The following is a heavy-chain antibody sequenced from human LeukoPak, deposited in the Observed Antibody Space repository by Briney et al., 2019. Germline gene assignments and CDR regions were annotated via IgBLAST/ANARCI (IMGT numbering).Heavy chain of an antibody. V-gene: IGHV1-46*01. J-gene: IGHJ6*02. CDR1: GYTFTSYY. CDR2: INPSGGST. Sequence: ASVKVSCKASGYTFTSYYMHWVRQAPGQGLEWMGIINPSGGSTSYAQKFQGRVTMTRDTSTSTVYMELSSLRSEDTAVYYCARDYHVVPAEGGGGMDVWGQGTTVTVSS. CDR3: ARDYHVVPAEGGGGMDV. D-gene: IGHD2-2*01.